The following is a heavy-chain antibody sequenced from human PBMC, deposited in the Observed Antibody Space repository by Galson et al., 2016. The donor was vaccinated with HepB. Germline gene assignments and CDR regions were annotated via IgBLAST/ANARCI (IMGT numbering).Heavy chain of an antibody. V-gene: IGHV3-23*01. CDR3: ARGRSSAGYYGLDV. J-gene: IGHJ6*02. Sequence: SLRLSCAASGFSFSSYAMSWVRQAPGKGLEWVSTLTGRGTSTYYADSVEGRFTISRDNSKSTLYLQMNGLRGEDTALYYCARGRSSAGYYGLDVWGQGTAVTVSS. D-gene: IGHD6-25*01. CDR1: GFSFSSYA. CDR2: LTGRGTST.